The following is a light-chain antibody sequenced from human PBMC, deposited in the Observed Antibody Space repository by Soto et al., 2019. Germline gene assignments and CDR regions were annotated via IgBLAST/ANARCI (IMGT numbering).Light chain of an antibody. CDR1: QTISSW. Sequence: DIQMTQSPSTLSGSVGDRVTITCRASQTISSWLAWYQQKPGKAPKLLIYKASTLKSGVPSRFSGSASGTDFTLTIDSLQPEDFATYYCQVLNSYPRAFGQGTKVDIK. J-gene: IGKJ1*01. CDR2: KAS. V-gene: IGKV1-5*03. CDR3: QVLNSYPRA.